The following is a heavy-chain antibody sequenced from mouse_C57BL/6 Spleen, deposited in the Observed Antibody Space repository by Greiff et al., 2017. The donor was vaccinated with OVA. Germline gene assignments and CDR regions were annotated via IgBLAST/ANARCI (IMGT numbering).Heavy chain of an antibody. CDR1: GYTFTSYW. CDR2: IHPNSGST. Sequence: QVQLQQPGAELVKPGASVKLSCKASGYTFTSYWMHWVQQRPGHGLEWIGMIHPNSGSTNYNETFKSKATLTVAKSSSTTSTQLSNLTSKGSAVYDCANFYYDYYGEYYIDYWGQGTSLTVSS. CDR3: ANFYYDYYGEYYIDY. J-gene: IGHJ2*02. D-gene: IGHD2-4*01. V-gene: IGHV1-64*01.